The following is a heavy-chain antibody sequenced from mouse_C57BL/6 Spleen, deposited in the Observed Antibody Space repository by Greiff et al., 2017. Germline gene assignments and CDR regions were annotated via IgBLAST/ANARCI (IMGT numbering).Heavy chain of an antibody. D-gene: IGHD2-4*01. CDR3: AGLRRPWYFDV. CDR2: ISSGSSTI. CDR1: GFTFSDYG. V-gene: IGHV5-17*01. J-gene: IGHJ1*03. Sequence: VQLKESGGGLVKPGGSLKLSCAASGFTFSDYGMHWVRQAPEKGLEWVAYISSGSSTIYYADTVKGRFTISRDNAKNTLFLQMTSLRSEDTAMYYCAGLRRPWYFDVWGTGTTVTVSS.